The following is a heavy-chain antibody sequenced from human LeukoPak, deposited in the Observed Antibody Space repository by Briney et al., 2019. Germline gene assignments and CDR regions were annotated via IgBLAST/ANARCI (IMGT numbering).Heavy chain of an antibody. CDR3: ARESWSDSVAFDI. D-gene: IGHD3-3*01. CDR1: GFNFSSYA. Sequence: GGPLRLSCAVSGFNFSSYAMHWVRQAPGEGLEWVGLISYGGIDKSYADSVKGRFTISRDSSKRTLYLQMNSLRAEDTAMYYCARESWSDSVAFDIWGLGTMVIVSS. J-gene: IGHJ3*02. CDR2: ISYGGIDK. V-gene: IGHV3-30*04.